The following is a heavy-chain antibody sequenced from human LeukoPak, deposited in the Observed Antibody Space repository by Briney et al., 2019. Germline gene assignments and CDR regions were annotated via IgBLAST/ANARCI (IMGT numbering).Heavy chain of an antibody. CDR1: GYTFTGYY. CDR2: INPNSGGT. D-gene: IGHD3-22*01. Sequence: ASVKVSCKASGYTFTGYYMHWERQAPGQGLEWMGWINPNSGGTNYAQKFQGRVTMTRDMSISTAYMELSRLRSDDTAVYYCATPRDSSGYLSSFDYWGQGTLVTVSS. J-gene: IGHJ4*02. CDR3: ATPRDSSGYLSSFDY. V-gene: IGHV1-2*02.